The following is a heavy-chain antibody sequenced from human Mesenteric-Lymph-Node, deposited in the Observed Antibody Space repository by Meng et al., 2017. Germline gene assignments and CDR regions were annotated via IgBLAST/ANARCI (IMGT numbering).Heavy chain of an antibody. CDR1: GFTFTDHY. CDR2: ITNTPNRYPT. CDR3: ARDTSTSLDY. D-gene: IGHD2/OR15-2a*01. J-gene: IGHJ4*02. Sequence: EVQLVESGGGLVQPGGSLRLSCAASGFTFTDHYMDWVRQAPGKGLEWVGRITNTPNRYPTNYAASVKGRFTISRDDSKNSLYLEMNSLKIEDTAVYYCARDTSTSLDYWGQGALVT. V-gene: IGHV3-72*01.